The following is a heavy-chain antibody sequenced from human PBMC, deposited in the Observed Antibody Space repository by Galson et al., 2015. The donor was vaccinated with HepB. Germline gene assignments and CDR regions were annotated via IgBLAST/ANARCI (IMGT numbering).Heavy chain of an antibody. CDR2: IWYGRSNE. CDR3: ARAMTGSSSYYYYYAMDV. D-gene: IGHD6-6*01. Sequence: SLRLSCAASGFTFSSHGMHWVRQAPGKGLEWVTFIWYGRSNEHYADSVKGRFTTSRDNSKNTLYLQMNSLRGEDTAVYYCARAMTGSSSYYYYYAMDVWGQGTTVTVSS. J-gene: IGHJ6*02. V-gene: IGHV3-33*01. CDR1: GFTFSSHG.